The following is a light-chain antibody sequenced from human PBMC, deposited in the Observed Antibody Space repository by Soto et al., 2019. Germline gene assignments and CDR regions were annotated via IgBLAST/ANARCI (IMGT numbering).Light chain of an antibody. Sequence: QSALTQPPSASGSPGQSVTISCTGTRSDVGGYNYVSWYQQHPGKAPKLMIYEVTKRPSGVPDRFSGSKSGNTASLTVSGLQAEDDADYYCSSYAGSNSYVFGTGTKLTVL. CDR3: SSYAGSNSYV. V-gene: IGLV2-8*01. J-gene: IGLJ1*01. CDR1: RSDVGGYNY. CDR2: EVT.